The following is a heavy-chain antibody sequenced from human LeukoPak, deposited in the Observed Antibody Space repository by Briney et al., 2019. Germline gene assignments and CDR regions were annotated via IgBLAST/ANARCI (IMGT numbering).Heavy chain of an antibody. Sequence: GGSLRLSCAASGFTCNYWMHWVRQAPGKGLVWVSRINSDGINTSYADSVKGRFTISRDNAKTTLNLQMNSLRAEDTAVYYCARDLGQYYDTSDNWFDPWGQGTLVTVSS. CDR3: ARDLGQYYDTSDNWFDP. CDR1: GFTCNYW. J-gene: IGHJ5*02. V-gene: IGHV3-74*01. CDR2: INSDGINT. D-gene: IGHD3-22*01.